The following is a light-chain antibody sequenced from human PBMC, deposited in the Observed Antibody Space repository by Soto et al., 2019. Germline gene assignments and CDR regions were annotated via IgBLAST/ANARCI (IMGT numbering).Light chain of an antibody. J-gene: IGKJ4*01. V-gene: IGKV4-1*01. Sequence: DIVMTQSPDSLAVSLGERASINCSSSQSVLYSSTNRNNLTWYQQKPGHPPKLLIYWASTRESGVPDRFSGSGSGTDFTLTISSLQTEDVAVYYCQQFYTTPLTFGGGTKVEIK. CDR3: QQFYTTPLT. CDR1: QSVLYSSTNRNN. CDR2: WAS.